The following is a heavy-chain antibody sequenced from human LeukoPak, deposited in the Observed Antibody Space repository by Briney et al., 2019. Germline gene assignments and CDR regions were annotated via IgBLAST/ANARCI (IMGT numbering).Heavy chain of an antibody. V-gene: IGHV1-2*02. CDR2: INPNSGGT. CDR3: ARAPRGNCSGGNCYFHLQH. CDR1: GYNFTGYY. J-gene: IGHJ1*01. D-gene: IGHD2-15*01. Sequence: ASVKVSCKASGYNFTGYYIHWVRQAPGQGLEWMGWINPNSGGTKYAQRFQGRVTMTGDTSINTAYMELSRLRSDDTAVYYCARAPRGNCSGGNCYFHLQHWGQGTLVTVSS.